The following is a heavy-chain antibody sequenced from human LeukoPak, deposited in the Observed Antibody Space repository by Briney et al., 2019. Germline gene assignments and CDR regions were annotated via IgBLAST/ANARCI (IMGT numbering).Heavy chain of an antibody. D-gene: IGHD1-26*01. CDR1: GGSISSGGYS. CDR3: ARVSSGATTVDY. Sequence: PSETLSLTCAVSGGSISSGGYSWSWIRQPPGKGLEWIGYIYHSGGTNYNPSLKSRVTISVDKSKNQFSLKLSSVTAADTAVYYCARVSSGATTVDYWGQGTLVTVSS. V-gene: IGHV4-30-2*01. CDR2: IYHSGGT. J-gene: IGHJ4*02.